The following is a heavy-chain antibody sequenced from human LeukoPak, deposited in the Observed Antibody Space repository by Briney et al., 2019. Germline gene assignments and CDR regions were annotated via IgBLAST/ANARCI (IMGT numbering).Heavy chain of an antibody. D-gene: IGHD3-16*01. CDR2: IDPGDSYI. V-gene: IGHV5-10-1*01. CDR1: GYTFTNYW. CDR3: ARRGIGFGDFYDY. Sequence: GASLQISCKGSGYTFTNYWITWVRQLPGKGLEGMGTIDPGDSYINYSPSLEGHVIMSTDKATNTAHLQWSSLKASDTGIYYCARRGIGFGDFYDYWGQGTPVTVSS. J-gene: IGHJ4*02.